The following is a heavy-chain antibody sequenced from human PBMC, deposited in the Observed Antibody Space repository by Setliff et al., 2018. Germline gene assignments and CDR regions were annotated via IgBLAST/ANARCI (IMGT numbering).Heavy chain of an antibody. CDR2: ISSTGDDI. J-gene: IGHJ4*02. V-gene: IGHV3-21*01. Sequence: PGGSLRLSCAASGFSLNSFRMTWIRQPPGKGLEWVSSISSTGDDIYYTDPVKGRFTISRDNAENSLYLQMNSLRVEDTAVYYCAKGSYSYGLWGQGTLVTVSS. D-gene: IGHD5-18*01. CDR1: GFSLNSFR. CDR3: AKGSYSYGL.